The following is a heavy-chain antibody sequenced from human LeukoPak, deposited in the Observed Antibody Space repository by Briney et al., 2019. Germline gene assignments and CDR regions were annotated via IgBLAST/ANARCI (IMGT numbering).Heavy chain of an antibody. V-gene: IGHV3-21*01. CDR2: ISSSSSYI. CDR1: GFTFSSYS. J-gene: IGHJ4*02. Sequence: GGSLRLSCTASGFTFSSYSMNWVRQAPGKGLEWVSSISSSSSYIYYADSVKGRFTISRDDAKNSLHLQMNSLRAEDTAVYYCARETASGHYFDYWGQGTLVTVSS. CDR3: ARETASGHYFDY. D-gene: IGHD3-3*01.